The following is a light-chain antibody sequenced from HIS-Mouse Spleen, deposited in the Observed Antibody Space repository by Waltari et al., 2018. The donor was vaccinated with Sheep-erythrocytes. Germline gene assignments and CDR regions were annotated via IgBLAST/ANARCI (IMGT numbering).Light chain of an antibody. CDR1: SSDVGSYTL. V-gene: IGLV2-23*01. J-gene: IGLJ3*02. CDR3: CSYAGSSTPWV. CDR2: EGS. Sequence: QSALTQPASVSGSPGQSITISCTGTSSDVGSYTLVPWYQQHPGKAPKLMIYEGSKRPSRVFNRFSGSKAGNTASLTISGLHAEDEADYYCCSYAGSSTPWVFGGGTKLTVL.